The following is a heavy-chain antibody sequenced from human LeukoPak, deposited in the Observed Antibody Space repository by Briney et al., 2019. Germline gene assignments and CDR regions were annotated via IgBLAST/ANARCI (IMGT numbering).Heavy chain of an antibody. J-gene: IGHJ3*02. D-gene: IGHD6-19*01. CDR3: ASPSSGQSFDI. CDR2: IYTGGNT. V-gene: IGHV3-53*01. Sequence: GGSLRLSCAASGFTFSSHGMNWVRQAPGKGLEWVSVIYTGGNTYYADSVKGRFTISRDNSKNTLYLQMHSLRAEDTAVYYCASPSSGQSFDIWGQGTMVTVSS. CDR1: GFTFSSHG.